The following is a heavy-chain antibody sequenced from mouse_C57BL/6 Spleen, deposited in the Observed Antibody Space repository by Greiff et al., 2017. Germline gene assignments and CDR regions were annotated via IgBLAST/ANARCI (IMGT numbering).Heavy chain of an antibody. CDR2: IYPGSGST. Sequence: QVQLQQPGAELVKPGASVKMSCKASGYTFTSYWITWVKQRPGQGLEWIGDIYPGSGSTNHNEKFKSKATLTVDTSSSTAYMQLSSLTSEDSAVYYCARSVYYYGSSFDYWGQGTTLTVSS. CDR3: ARSVYYYGSSFDY. J-gene: IGHJ2*01. D-gene: IGHD1-1*01. V-gene: IGHV1-55*01. CDR1: GYTFTSYW.